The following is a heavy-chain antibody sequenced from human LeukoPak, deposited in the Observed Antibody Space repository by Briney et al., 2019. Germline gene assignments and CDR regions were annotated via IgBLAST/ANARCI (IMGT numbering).Heavy chain of an antibody. Sequence: SVKVSCKASGGSFTFSSHAISWVRQAPGQGLEWMGGLIPIYGSANYAQRFQGRVTITSDESTRTVFMELSSLRPEDSAVYYCAGFFYHNSGDAFDIWGQGTMVTVSS. CDR1: GGSFTFSSHA. D-gene: IGHD3-22*01. J-gene: IGHJ3*02. CDR2: LIPIYGSA. V-gene: IGHV1-69*13. CDR3: AGFFYHNSGDAFDI.